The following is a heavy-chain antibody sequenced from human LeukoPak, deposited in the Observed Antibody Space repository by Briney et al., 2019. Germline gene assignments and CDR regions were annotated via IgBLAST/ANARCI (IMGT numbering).Heavy chain of an antibody. J-gene: IGHJ4*02. Sequence: PGGSLRLSCAASGFTFSSYAMSWVRQAPGKGLEWVSAISASGGSTYYADSVKGRFTISRDNSKNTLYLQMNSLRAEDPAVYYCAKTRRGGMGYYFDYWGQGTLVTVSS. V-gene: IGHV3-23*01. CDR1: GFTFSSYA. D-gene: IGHD3-16*01. CDR3: AKTRRGGMGYYFDY. CDR2: ISASGGST.